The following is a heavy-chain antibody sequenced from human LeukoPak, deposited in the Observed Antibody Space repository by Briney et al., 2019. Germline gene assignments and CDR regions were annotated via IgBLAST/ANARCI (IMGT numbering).Heavy chain of an antibody. J-gene: IGHJ4*02. D-gene: IGHD6-6*01. CDR1: GFTVSSNY. V-gene: IGHV3-66*02. CDR2: IYSGGGT. Sequence: PGGSLRLSCAASGFTVSSNYMSWIRQAPGKGLEWVSVIYSGGGTYYAGSVKGRFTISRDNSKNTLYFQMNSLRAEDTAVYYCARDDGSSPYDYWGQGTLVTVSS. CDR3: ARDDGSSPYDY.